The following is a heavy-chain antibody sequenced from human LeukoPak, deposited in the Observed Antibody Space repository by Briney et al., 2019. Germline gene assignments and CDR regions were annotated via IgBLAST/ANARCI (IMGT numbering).Heavy chain of an antibody. Sequence: GGSLRLSCAASGFTFSSYSMNWVRQAPGKGLEWVSSISSSSSYIYYADSVKGRFTISRDNAKNSLYLQMNSLRAEDTAVYYCATLYCSSTSCYPSFFDYWGQGTLVIVSS. V-gene: IGHV3-21*01. D-gene: IGHD2-2*01. CDR3: ATLYCSSTSCYPSFFDY. CDR1: GFTFSSYS. CDR2: ISSSSSYI. J-gene: IGHJ4*02.